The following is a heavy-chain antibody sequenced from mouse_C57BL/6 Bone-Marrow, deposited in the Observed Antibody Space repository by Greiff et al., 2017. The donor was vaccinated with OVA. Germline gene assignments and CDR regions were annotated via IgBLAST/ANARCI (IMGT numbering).Heavy chain of an antibody. V-gene: IGHV1-64*01. CDR1: GYTFTSYW. CDR2: IHPTSGST. J-gene: IGHJ4*01. CDR3: ERFPDDEYDCAMDY. D-gene: IGHD5-1*01. Sequence: QVQLQQPGAELVKPGASVKLSCKASGYTFTSYWMHWVKQRPGQGLEWIGMIHPTSGSTNYNEKFKSKATLTVDKSSSTAYMQLSSLTSEDSAVYDCERFPDDEYDCAMDYWGQGTSVTVSS.